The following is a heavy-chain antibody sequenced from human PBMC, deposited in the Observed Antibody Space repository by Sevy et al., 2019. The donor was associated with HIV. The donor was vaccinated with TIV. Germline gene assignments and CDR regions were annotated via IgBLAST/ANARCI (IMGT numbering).Heavy chain of an antibody. D-gene: IGHD6-19*01. CDR2: ISYDGSNK. J-gene: IGHJ4*02. V-gene: IGHV3-30*18. Sequence: GGSLRLSCAASGFTFSSYGMHWVRQAPGKGLEWVAVISYDGSNKYYADSVKGRFTISRDNSKNTLYLQMNSLRAEDTVVYYCAKDSWGVAGYSDYWGQGTLVTVSS. CDR3: AKDSWGVAGYSDY. CDR1: GFTFSSYG.